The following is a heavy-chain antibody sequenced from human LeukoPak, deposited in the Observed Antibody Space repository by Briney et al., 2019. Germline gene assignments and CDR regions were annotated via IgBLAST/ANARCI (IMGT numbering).Heavy chain of an antibody. V-gene: IGHV3-21*01. D-gene: IGHD6-13*01. CDR1: GFTFSSYS. Sequence: GGSLRLSCAASGFTFSSYSMNWARQAPGKGLEWVSSISSSSSYIYYADSVKGRFTISRDNAKNSLYLQMNSLRAEGTAVYYCARDLYSSSWYRVPFYWGQGTLVTVSS. CDR3: ARDLYSSSWYRVPFY. CDR2: ISSSSSYI. J-gene: IGHJ4*02.